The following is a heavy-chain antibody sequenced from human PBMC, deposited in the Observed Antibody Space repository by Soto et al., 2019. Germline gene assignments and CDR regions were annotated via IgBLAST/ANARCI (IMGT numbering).Heavy chain of an antibody. CDR3: AKVHTEMATIDGYFDF. CDR2: FRGDGTGA. D-gene: IGHD5-12*01. Sequence: GKGLEWVSAFRGDGTGAHYADSVKGRFTISRDNSKNTLYLHMNSLRAEDTAVYYCAKVHTEMATIDGYFDFWGQRTLVTVSS. J-gene: IGHJ4*02. V-gene: IGHV3-23*01.